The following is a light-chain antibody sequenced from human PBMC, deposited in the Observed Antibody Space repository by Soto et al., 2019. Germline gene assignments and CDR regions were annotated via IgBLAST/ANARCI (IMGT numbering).Light chain of an antibody. J-gene: IGLJ2*01. V-gene: IGLV4-69*01. CDR1: SGHSNYA. CDR2: LNSDGSH. Sequence: QPVLTQSPSASASLGASVKLTCTLSSGHSNYAIAWHQQQSEKGPRYLMKLNSDGSHSKGDGIPDRFSGSSSGAERYLTISRLQSEDEADYYCQTWGSGIVVFGGVTKLTVL. CDR3: QTWGSGIVV.